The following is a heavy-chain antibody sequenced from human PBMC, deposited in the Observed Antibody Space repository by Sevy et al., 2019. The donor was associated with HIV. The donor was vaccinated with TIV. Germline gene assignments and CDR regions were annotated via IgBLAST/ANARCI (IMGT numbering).Heavy chain of an antibody. CDR1: GGSISSSDYY. CDR3: ARRLYGDYSDAFDI. D-gene: IGHD4-17*01. V-gene: IGHV4-30-4*01. J-gene: IGHJ3*02. Sequence: SETLSLTCTVPGGSISSSDYYWSWIRQPPGKGLEWIGYISYSGNPYYSPSLKSRVTISGDTSQNQFSLKLSSVTAADTAVDYCARRLYGDYSDAFDIWGQGTVVTVSS. CDR2: ISYSGNP.